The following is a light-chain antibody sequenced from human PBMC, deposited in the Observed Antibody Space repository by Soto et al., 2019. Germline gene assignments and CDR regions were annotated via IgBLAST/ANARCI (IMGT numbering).Light chain of an antibody. J-gene: IGLJ1*01. CDR2: EVS. V-gene: IGLV2-14*01. Sequence: QTVVTQPASVSGSPGQSITISCTGTNSDVGDYNYVSWYQQHPGKAPKLIIYEVSNRPSGISDRFSASKSGNTASLTISGLQAEDEADYYCSSYTNSNTRVFGTGTKLTVL. CDR3: SSYTNSNTRV. CDR1: NSDVGDYNY.